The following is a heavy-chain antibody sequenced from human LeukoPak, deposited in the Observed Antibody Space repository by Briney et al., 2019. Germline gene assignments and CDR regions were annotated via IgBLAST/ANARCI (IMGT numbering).Heavy chain of an antibody. CDR2: IYYSGST. D-gene: IGHD3-3*01. CDR1: GGSISSYY. V-gene: IGHV4-59*08. Sequence: SETLSLTCTVSGGSISSYYWSWIRQPPGKGLEWIGYIYYSGSTNYNPSLTSRVTISVDTSKNQFSLKLSSVTAADTAVYYCARRNGFFWYFDLWGRGTLVTVSS. CDR3: ARRNGFFWYFDL. J-gene: IGHJ2*01.